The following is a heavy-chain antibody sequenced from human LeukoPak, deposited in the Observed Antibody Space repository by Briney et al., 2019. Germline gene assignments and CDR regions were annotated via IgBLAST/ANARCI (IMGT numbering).Heavy chain of an antibody. V-gene: IGHV4-39*01. CDR1: GGSISSSSYY. Sequence: SETLSLTCTVSGGSISSSSYYWGWIRQPPGKGLEWIGSIYYSGSTYYNPCLKSRVTISVDTSKNQFSLKLSSVTAADTAVYYCASLGAWGSTVDYWGQGTLVTVSS. CDR3: ASLGAWGSTVDY. CDR2: IYYSGST. D-gene: IGHD6-13*01. J-gene: IGHJ4*02.